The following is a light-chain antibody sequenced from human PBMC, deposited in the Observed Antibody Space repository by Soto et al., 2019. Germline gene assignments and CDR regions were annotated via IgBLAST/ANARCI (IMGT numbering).Light chain of an antibody. CDR2: AAS. J-gene: IGKJ4*01. V-gene: IGKV1-17*01. CDR3: RQHNNYPPLT. Sequence: DIQMTQSPSSLSASVGDRVTITCRASQDISNAFAWYQQKTGNAPKRLIYAASTLQSGVPSRFSGSGSGTEFSLTISSLQPEDFATYYCRQHNNYPPLTFGGGTKVEIK. CDR1: QDISNA.